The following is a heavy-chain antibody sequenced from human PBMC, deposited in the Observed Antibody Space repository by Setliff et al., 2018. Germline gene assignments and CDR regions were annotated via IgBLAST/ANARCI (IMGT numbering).Heavy chain of an antibody. Sequence: SETLSLTCTVSGGSISSSSYYWGWIRQPPGKGLEWIGSIYYSGSTYYNPSLKSRVTISVDTSKNQFSLKLSSVTAADTAVYYCARTLYDYEILTGPGYYFDYWGQGTLVTVSS. V-gene: IGHV4-39*07. CDR2: IYYSGST. D-gene: IGHD3-9*01. CDR3: ARTLYDYEILTGPGYYFDY. CDR1: GGSISSSSYY. J-gene: IGHJ4*02.